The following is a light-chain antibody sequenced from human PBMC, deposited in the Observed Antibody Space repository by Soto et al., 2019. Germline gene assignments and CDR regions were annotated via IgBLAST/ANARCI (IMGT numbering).Light chain of an antibody. Sequence: DIQMTQSPSTLSASVGDRVTITFRDSQSISSWLAWYQQKPGKAPKGLIYKASTLESGAPSRFSGSGSGTEFTLTISSLQPDDFATYYCQQYYSYPWTFGQGTKVDIK. J-gene: IGKJ1*01. CDR1: QSISSW. CDR2: KAS. CDR3: QQYYSYPWT. V-gene: IGKV1-5*03.